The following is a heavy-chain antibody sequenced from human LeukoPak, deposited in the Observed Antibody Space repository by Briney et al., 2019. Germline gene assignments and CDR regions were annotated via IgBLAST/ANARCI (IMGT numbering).Heavy chain of an antibody. CDR3: AKKRPAVYAFDI. V-gene: IGHV3-23*01. D-gene: IGHD2-8*01. CDR2: ISGSGDTT. Sequence: GGSLRLSCAASGFTFSTYAMTWVRQAPGKGLEWVSFISGSGDTTYNADSVKGRFSISRDNSKNTLYLQVNSLRVGDTAVYYCAKKRPAVYAFDIWGQGTMVTVSP. J-gene: IGHJ3*02. CDR1: GFTFSTYA.